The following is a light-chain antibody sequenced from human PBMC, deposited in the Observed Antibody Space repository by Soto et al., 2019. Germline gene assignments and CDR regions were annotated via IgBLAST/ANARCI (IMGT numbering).Light chain of an antibody. Sequence: QAVVTQPPSVSGAPGQRVTISCTGTRSNIGAGYDVHWYQQIPGTAPKLLIYRNHDRPSGVPDRFSGSKSGTSASLTITGLQAEDEADYYCLSYTASSTFVFGTGTKLTVL. J-gene: IGLJ1*01. V-gene: IGLV1-40*01. CDR1: RSNIGAGYD. CDR2: RNH. CDR3: LSYTASSTFV.